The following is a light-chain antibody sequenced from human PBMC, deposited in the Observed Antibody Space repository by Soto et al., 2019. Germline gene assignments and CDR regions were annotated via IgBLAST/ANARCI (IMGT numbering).Light chain of an antibody. V-gene: IGKV1-8*01. J-gene: IGKJ1*01. CDR1: QGISSY. Sequence: AIRMTQPPSSFSASTGDRVTSTCRASQGISSYLAWYQQKPGKAPKLLIYAAATLQSGVPSRFRGSRSGTDFTLTITGLQSKDWAKDECQQYYSYTHTFGQGTNVEIK. CDR3: QQYYSYTHT. CDR2: AAA.